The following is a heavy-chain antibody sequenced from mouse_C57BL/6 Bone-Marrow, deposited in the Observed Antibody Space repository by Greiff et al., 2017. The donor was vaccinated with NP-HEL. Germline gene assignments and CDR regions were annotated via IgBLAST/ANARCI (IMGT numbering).Heavy chain of an antibody. J-gene: IGHJ4*01. V-gene: IGHV14-4*01. CDR2: IYPENGDT. Sequence: EVPLPPSGAALVRPGASVKLSCTVSGFNIKDDYMHWVKQRPEQGLEWIVWIYPENGDTEYASKFQGKATITADTSSNTAYLQLSSLTSEDTAVYYCTTGGSSPYAMDYWGQGTSVTVSS. CDR1: GFNIKDDY. CDR3: TTGGSSPYAMDY. D-gene: IGHD1-1*01.